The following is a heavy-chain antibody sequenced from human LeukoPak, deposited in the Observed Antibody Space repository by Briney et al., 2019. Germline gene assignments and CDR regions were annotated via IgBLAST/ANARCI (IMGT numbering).Heavy chain of an antibody. V-gene: IGHV3-23*01. CDR2: ISGSGGST. J-gene: IGHJ4*02. CDR1: GFTFSSYA. CDR3: ASSGEDTAMAYDSDY. Sequence: PGGSLRLSCAASGFTFSSYAMSWVRQAPGKGLEWVSAISGSGGSTYYADSVKGRFTISRDNAKNSLYLQMNSLRAEDTAVYYCASSGEDTAMAYDSDYWGQGTLVTVSS. D-gene: IGHD5-18*01.